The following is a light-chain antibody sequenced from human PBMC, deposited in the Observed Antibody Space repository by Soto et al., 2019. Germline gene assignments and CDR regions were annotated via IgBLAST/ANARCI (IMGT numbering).Light chain of an antibody. CDR3: QTWGTGVV. Sequence: QAVVPQSPSASASLGASVKLTCTLSSGHSNYAIAWHQQQPEKGPRYLMKLNSDGSHSKGDGIPDRFSGSSSGAERYLTISSLQSEDEADYYCQTWGTGVVFGGGTKLTVL. V-gene: IGLV4-69*01. J-gene: IGLJ2*01. CDR1: SGHSNYA. CDR2: LNSDGSH.